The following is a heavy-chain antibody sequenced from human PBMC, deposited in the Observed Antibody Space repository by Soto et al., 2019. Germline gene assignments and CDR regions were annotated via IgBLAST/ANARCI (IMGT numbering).Heavy chain of an antibody. J-gene: IGHJ4*02. V-gene: IGHV3-23*01. D-gene: IGHD1-26*01. CDR1: GFTFSSYA. CDR3: AKLTNRGSYFAY. CDR2: ISGSGGST. Sequence: GGSLRLSCAASGFTFSSYAMSWVRQAPGKGLEWVSAISGSGGSTYYADSVKGRFTISRDNSKNTLYLQMSSLRAEDTAVYYCAKLTNRGSYFAYWGQGTLVTVSS.